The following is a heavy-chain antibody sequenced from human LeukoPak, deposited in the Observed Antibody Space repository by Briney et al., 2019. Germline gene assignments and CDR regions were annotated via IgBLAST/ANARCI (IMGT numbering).Heavy chain of an antibody. CDR1: GFTFGDYA. J-gene: IGHJ1*01. CDR2: IRSKAYGGTT. V-gene: IGHV3-49*03. D-gene: IGHD3-10*01. CDR3: TRDRRWFGSESFFQH. Sequence: HPGGSLRLSCTASGFTFGDYAMSWFRQAPGKGLEWVGFIRSKAYGGTTEYAASVKGRFTISRDDSKSIAYLQMNSLKTEDTAVYYCTRDRRWFGSESFFQHWGQGTLVTVSS.